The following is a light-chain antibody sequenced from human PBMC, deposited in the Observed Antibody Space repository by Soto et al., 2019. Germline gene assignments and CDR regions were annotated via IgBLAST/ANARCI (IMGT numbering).Light chain of an antibody. J-gene: IGKJ1*01. CDR2: AAS. CDR1: QSISSY. CDR3: LQDLSYPRT. Sequence: DILMTQSPSSLSASVGDRVTITCRASQSISSYLNWYQQKPGKAPKLLIYAASSLQSGVPSRFSGSGSGTDFTLTISSLHPEDFATYYCLQDLSYPRTFGQGTKVDNK. V-gene: IGKV1-39*01.